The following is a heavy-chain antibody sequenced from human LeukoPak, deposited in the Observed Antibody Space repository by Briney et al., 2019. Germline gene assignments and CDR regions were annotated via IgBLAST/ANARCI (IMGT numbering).Heavy chain of an antibody. V-gene: IGHV4-34*01. Sequence: SETLSLPCAVYGGSFSGYYWSWIRQPPGKGLEWIGEINHSGSTNYNPSLKSRVTISVDTSKNQFSLKLSSVTAADTAVYYCARGRVAARSNRRGYFDYWGQGTLVTVSS. CDR1: GGSFSGYY. CDR2: INHSGST. D-gene: IGHD2-15*01. J-gene: IGHJ4*02. CDR3: ARGRVAARSNRRGYFDY.